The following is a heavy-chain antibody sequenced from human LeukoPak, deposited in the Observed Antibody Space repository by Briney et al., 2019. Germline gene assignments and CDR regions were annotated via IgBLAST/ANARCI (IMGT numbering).Heavy chain of an antibody. V-gene: IGHV4-31*03. D-gene: IGHD2-8*01. CDR1: GGSITSGGYY. Sequence: SQTLSLTCTVSGGSITSGGYYWTWIRQHPGNDLEWIGYIYYGGNTYYNPSLKSRVTISVDTSKNQFSLKLSSVIAADTAVYYCARGRRMLSLTLTLDYWGQGTLVTVSS. CDR3: ARGRRMLSLTLTLDY. CDR2: IYYGGNT. J-gene: IGHJ4*02.